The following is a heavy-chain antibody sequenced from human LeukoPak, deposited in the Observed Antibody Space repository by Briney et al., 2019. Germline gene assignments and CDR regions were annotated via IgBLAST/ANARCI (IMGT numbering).Heavy chain of an antibody. CDR2: IIPILGIA. Sequence: ASVEVSCKASEGTFSSYAISWVRQAPGQGLEWMGRIIPILGIANYAQKFQGRVTITADKSTSTAYMELSSLRSEDTAVYYCARRNYGDSHYGMDVWGQGTTVTVSS. V-gene: IGHV1-69*04. CDR1: EGTFSSYA. J-gene: IGHJ6*02. CDR3: ARRNYGDSHYGMDV. D-gene: IGHD4-17*01.